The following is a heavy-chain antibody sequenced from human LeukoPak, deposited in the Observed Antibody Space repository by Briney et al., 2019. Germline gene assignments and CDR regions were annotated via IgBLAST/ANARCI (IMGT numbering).Heavy chain of an antibody. V-gene: IGHV3-23*01. D-gene: IGHD3-10*01. CDR3: AKYSMVRGPMDV. Sequence: GGSLRLSCAASGFTFSSYAMSWVRQAPGKGLEWVSAISGSGGSAYNADSVKGRFTISRDNSKNTLYLQMNSLRAEDTAVYYCAKYSMVRGPMDVWGQGTTVTVSS. CDR1: GFTFSSYA. CDR2: ISGSGGSA. J-gene: IGHJ6*02.